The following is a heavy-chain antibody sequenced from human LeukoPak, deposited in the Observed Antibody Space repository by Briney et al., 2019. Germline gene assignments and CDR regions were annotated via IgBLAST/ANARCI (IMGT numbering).Heavy chain of an antibody. CDR2: IYYNGNT. J-gene: IGHJ4*02. CDR3: TRGGNEWLLRVYFDY. CDR1: GGSISSYY. Sequence: SETLSLTCSVSGGSISSYYWSWIRQSPGKGLEWIAYIYYNGNTNYNPSLKSRVTVSVDTSKNQFSLRLSSVTAADTAVYYRTRGGNEWLLRVYFDYGRQGTLVSVSS. V-gene: IGHV4-59*01. D-gene: IGHD3-3*01.